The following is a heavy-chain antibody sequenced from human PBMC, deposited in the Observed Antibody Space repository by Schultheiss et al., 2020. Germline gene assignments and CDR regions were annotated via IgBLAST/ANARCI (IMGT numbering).Heavy chain of an antibody. CDR3: ARGIVAAATIDY. J-gene: IGHJ4*02. V-gene: IGHV4-4*02. CDR2: IYTSGST. Sequence: GSLRLSCAVSGGSISSSNWWSWVRQPPGKGLEWIGRIYTSGSTNYNPSLKSRVTISVDTSKNQFSLNLNSVTAADTAVYYCARGIVAAATIDYWGQGTLVTVSS. CDR1: GGSISSSNW. D-gene: IGHD2-2*01.